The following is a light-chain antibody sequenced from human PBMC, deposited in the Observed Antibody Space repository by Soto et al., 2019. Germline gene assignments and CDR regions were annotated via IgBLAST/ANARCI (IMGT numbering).Light chain of an antibody. CDR1: SSDVGGYNY. V-gene: IGLV2-11*01. Sequence: QSDLTQPRSVSGSPGQSVTISCTGTSSDVGGYNYVSWYQQHPGKAPKLMIYDVSKRPSGVPDRFSGSKSGNTASLTISGLQAEDEADYYCCSYAGNYYVFGTGTKVTVL. CDR3: CSYAGNYYV. CDR2: DVS. J-gene: IGLJ1*01.